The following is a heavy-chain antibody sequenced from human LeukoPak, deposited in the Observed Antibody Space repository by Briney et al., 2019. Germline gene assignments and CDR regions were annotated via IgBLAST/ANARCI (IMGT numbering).Heavy chain of an antibody. CDR1: GFIFSSFD. CDR2: ISGSGGST. CDR3: AKDRSCTNDVCHGDFDY. V-gene: IGHV3-23*01. Sequence: PGGSLRLSCAASGFIFSSFDMSWVRQAPGKGREGGSNISGSGGSTYYADSVKGRFTISRDNSKNTVFLQMNSLRAEDTAVYYCAKDRSCTNDVCHGDFDYWGQGTLVTVSS. D-gene: IGHD2-8*01. J-gene: IGHJ4*02.